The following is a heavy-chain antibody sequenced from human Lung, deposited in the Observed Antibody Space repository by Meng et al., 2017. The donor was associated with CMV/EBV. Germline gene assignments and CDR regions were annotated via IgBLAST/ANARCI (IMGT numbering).Heavy chain of an antibody. CDR3: ARVFGVVVPLEGCMDV. Sequence: SVKVSXKASGYTFTGYYMHWVRQAPGQGLEWMGWINPNSGGTNYAQKFQGRVTMTRDTSISTAYMELSRLRSDDTAVYYCARVFGVVVPLEGCMDVWGQGXTVTVSS. CDR2: INPNSGGT. V-gene: IGHV1-2*02. J-gene: IGHJ6*01. CDR1: GYTFTGYY. D-gene: IGHD2-2*01.